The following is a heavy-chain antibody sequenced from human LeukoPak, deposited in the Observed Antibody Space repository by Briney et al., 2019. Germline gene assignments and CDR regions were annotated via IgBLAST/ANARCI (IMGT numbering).Heavy chain of an antibody. CDR2: INPNSGGT. CDR1: GYTFIDYY. D-gene: IGHD6-13*01. CDR3: ARDLGSSWVYYYYYMDV. V-gene: IGHV1-2*02. Sequence: ASVKVSCKASGYTFIDYYINWVRQAPGQGLEWMGWINPNSGGTNYAQKFQGRVTMTRDTSISTAYMELSRLRSDDTAVYYCARDLGSSWVYYYYYMDVWGKGTTVTVSS. J-gene: IGHJ6*03.